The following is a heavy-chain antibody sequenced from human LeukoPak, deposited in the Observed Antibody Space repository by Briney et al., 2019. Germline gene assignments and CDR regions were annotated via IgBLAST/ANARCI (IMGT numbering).Heavy chain of an antibody. V-gene: IGHV3-33*01. J-gene: IGHJ4*02. CDR2: IWYDGSNK. D-gene: IGHD6-19*01. CDR1: GLTFSSYG. CDR3: ARMAYSSGWYDVDY. Sequence: GRSLRLSCAASGLTFSSYGMHWVRQAPGKGLEWVAVIWYDGSNKYYADSVKGRFTIPRDNSKNTLYLQMNSLRAEDTAVYYCARMAYSSGWYDVDYWGQGTLVTVSS.